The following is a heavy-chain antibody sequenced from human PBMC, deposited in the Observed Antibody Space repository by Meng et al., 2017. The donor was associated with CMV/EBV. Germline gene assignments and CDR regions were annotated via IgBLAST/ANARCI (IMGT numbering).Heavy chain of an antibody. CDR3: ARDGQRTTLTPFDY. CDR2: ISWNSGSI. Sequence: SLKISCAASGFTFDDYAMHWVRQAPGKGLEWVSGISWNSGSIGYADSVKGRFTISRDNAKNSLYLQMNSLRAEDTAVYYCARDGQRTTLTPFDYWGQGTLVTVSS. V-gene: IGHV3-9*01. J-gene: IGHJ4*02. CDR1: GFTFDDYA. D-gene: IGHD4-17*01.